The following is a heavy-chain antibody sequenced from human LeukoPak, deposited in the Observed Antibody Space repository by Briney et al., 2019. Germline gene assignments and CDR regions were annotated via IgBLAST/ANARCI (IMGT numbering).Heavy chain of an antibody. CDR2: INGDGRNI. V-gene: IGHV3-74*01. CDR3: ARDFSLTRLERPFDS. CDR1: GFTFSSYW. Sequence: GGSLRLSCVASGFTFSSYWMHWVRQAPRKGLVWVSRINGDGRNINYADSVRGRFTISRDNTKNSLYLQMNSLRVEDTAVYYCARDFSLTRLERPFDSWGQGILVTVSS. D-gene: IGHD1-1*01. J-gene: IGHJ4*02.